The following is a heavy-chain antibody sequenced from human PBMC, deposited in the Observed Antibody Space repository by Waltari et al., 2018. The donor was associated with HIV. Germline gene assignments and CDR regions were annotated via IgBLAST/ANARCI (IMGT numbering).Heavy chain of an antibody. CDR3: ARGLGLTVAVSGIRPFDY. V-gene: IGHV3-53*01. CDR2: IFSGGST. CDR1: GFSVVQHY. J-gene: IGHJ4*02. Sequence: EVRLVESGGALIQLGGSLRPSCVASGFSVVQHYLTWVRQAPGKGLEWVAIIFSGGSTYYADSVRGRFIISRDNSKNTLYLQMNSLTAEDTAIYYCARGLGLTVAVSGIRPFDYWGQGTLVTVSS. D-gene: IGHD6-19*01.